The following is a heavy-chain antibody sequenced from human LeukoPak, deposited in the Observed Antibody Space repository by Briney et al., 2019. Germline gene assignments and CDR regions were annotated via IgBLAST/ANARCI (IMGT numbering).Heavy chain of an antibody. D-gene: IGHD3-3*01. CDR1: GYSFSDYY. CDR3: ARADFIDAGPYLIGP. Sequence: ASVKVSCKTSGYSFSDYYIHWVRQAPGQGLEWMAWINTKTGRTSSARKFQGRVTITRDPSITTVSMDMAWLTSDDTAIYFCARADFIDAGPYLIGPWGQGTLVTVSS. CDR2: INTKTGRT. V-gene: IGHV1-2*02. J-gene: IGHJ5*02.